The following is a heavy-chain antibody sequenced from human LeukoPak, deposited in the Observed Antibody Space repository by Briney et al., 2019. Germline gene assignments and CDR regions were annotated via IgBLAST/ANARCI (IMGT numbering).Heavy chain of an antibody. CDR2: IYTSWST. Sequence: SETLSLTCTVSGGSISSYYWSRIRQPAGKGLEWIGRIYTSWSTNYNPSLKSRVTMSVDTSKNQFSLKLSSVTAADTAVYYCAREGYYGSGSYKDYWGQGTLVTVSS. J-gene: IGHJ4*02. D-gene: IGHD3-10*01. CDR1: GGSISSYY. CDR3: AREGYYGSGSYKDY. V-gene: IGHV4-4*07.